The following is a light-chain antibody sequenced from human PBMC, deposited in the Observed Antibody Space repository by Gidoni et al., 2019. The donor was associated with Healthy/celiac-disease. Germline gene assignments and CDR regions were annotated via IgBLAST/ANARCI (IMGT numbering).Light chain of an antibody. CDR3: QQRSNGPPGIT. J-gene: IGKJ3*01. CDR2: DAS. Sequence: EIVLTQSPATLSLSPGERATLSCRASQSVSSYLAWYQQKPGQAPRLLIYDASNRATGIPARFSGGGSGTEFTITSSSLEHADFAVYYCQQRSNGPPGITFGPGTKVDIK. V-gene: IGKV3-11*01. CDR1: QSVSSY.